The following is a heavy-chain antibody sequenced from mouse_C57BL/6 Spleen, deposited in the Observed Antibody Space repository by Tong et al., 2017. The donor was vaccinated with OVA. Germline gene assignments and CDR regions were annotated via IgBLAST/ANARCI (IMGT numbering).Heavy chain of an antibody. V-gene: IGHV5-9-4*01. CDR1: GFTFSSYA. D-gene: IGHD2-14*01. J-gene: IGHJ1*01. CDR3: ARWYDQSYWYFDV. Sequence: EVQLQESGGGLVKPGGSLKLSCAASGFTFSSYAMSWVRQSPEKRLEWVAEISSGGSYTYYPDTVTGRFTISRDNAKNILYLEMSSLRSEDTAMYYCARWYDQSYWYFDVWGAGTTVTVSS. CDR2: ISSGGSYT.